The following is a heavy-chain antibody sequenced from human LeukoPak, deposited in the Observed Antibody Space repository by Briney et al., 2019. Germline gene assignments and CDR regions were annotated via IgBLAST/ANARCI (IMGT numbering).Heavy chain of an antibody. CDR1: GFTFSNYA. V-gene: IGHV3-30-3*01. CDR3: VKDRTGTYTLDY. CDR2: ISDDGSRQ. D-gene: IGHD3-10*01. Sequence: PGGSLRLSCAATGFTFSNYAIHWGRQAPGKGVEWVAFISDDGSRQHYADSVKGRFTISRDNSKNTLNLQMNSLRAEDTAVYYCVKDRTGTYTLDYWGQGTLVTVSS. J-gene: IGHJ4*02.